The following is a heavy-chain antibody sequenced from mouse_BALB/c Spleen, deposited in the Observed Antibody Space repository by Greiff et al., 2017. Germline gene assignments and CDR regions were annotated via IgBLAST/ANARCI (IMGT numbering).Heavy chain of an antibody. CDR2: ISTYNGNT. V-gene: IGHV1-67*01. J-gene: IGHJ1*01. CDR3: ARSPPPYGSSLAFDV. Sequence: VQLQESGPEVVRPGVSVKISCKGSGYTFTDYAMHWVKQSHAKSLEWIGVISTYNGNTNYNQKFKGKATMTVDKSSSTAYMELARLTSEDSAIYYCARSPPPYGSSLAFDVWGAGTTVTVSS. D-gene: IGHD1-1*01. CDR1: GYTFTDYA.